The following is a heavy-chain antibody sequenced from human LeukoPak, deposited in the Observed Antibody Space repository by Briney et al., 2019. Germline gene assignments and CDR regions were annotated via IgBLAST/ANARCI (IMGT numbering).Heavy chain of an antibody. V-gene: IGHV1-2*02. CDR3: ARGPLLRFLEWLYLDS. CDR1: GYTFTAYY. D-gene: IGHD3-3*01. CDR2: INPNSGGT. Sequence: GASVKVSCKASGYTFTAYYIHWVRQAPGQGLEWMGWINPNSGGTNYAQKFQDRVIMTRDTSITTAYLDLSRLRFDDTAIYYCARGPLLRFLEWLYLDSWGQGTLDSVSS. J-gene: IGHJ4*02.